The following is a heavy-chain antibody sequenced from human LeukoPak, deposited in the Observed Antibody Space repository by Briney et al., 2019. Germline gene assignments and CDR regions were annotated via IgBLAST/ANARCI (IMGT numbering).Heavy chain of an antibody. D-gene: IGHD5-18*01. V-gene: IGHV3-53*01. CDR2: IYSGGST. CDR3: ARIDSGYSYGLVDY. Sequence: GGSLRLSCTASGFTVSSNYMSWVRQAPGKGLEWVSVIYSGGSTYYADSVKGRFTISRDNSKNTLYLQMNSLRAEDTAVYYCARIDSGYSYGLVDYWGQGTLVTVSS. J-gene: IGHJ4*02. CDR1: GFTVSSNY.